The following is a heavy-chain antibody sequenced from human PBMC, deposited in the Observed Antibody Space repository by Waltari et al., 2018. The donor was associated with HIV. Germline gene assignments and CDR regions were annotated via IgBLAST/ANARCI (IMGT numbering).Heavy chain of an antibody. D-gene: IGHD3-9*01. CDR3: ARYPEAFDWLLGPYYFDS. J-gene: IGHJ4*02. CDR2: ISAYNGNR. Sequence: QVQLVQSGAEVKKPGASVKVSCKASGYNFTRYGIRWVRQAPGQGLEWMGWISAYNGNRNDAQKFQGRVTMTTDTSTITAYMELRSLRSDDTAVYYCARYPEAFDWLLGPYYFDSWGQGTLVTVSS. V-gene: IGHV1-18*01. CDR1: GYNFTRYG.